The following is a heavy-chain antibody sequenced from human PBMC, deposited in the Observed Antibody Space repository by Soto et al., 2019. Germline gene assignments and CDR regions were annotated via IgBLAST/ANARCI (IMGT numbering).Heavy chain of an antibody. D-gene: IGHD2-2*01. CDR2: IIPIFGTA. CDR1: GGTFSSYA. J-gene: IGHJ6*02. V-gene: IGHV1-69*13. Sequence: GASVKVSCKASGGTFSSYAISWVRHAPGQGLEWMGGIIPIFGTANYAQKFQGRVTITADESTSTAYMELSSLRSEDTAVYYCAKTEINCISTSCSRYYYYGMDVWGQGTTVTVSS. CDR3: AKTEINCISTSCSRYYYYGMDV.